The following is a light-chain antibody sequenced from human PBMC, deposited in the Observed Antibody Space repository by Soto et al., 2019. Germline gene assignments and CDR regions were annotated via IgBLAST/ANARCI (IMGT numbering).Light chain of an antibody. CDR3: QQYNDWPRT. CDR1: QSVNSH. V-gene: IGKV3-15*01. Sequence: EIVMTQSPATLSVSPGERATLSCRASQSVNSHLAWYQQKPGQAPRLLIYGASTGATGIPARFSGSGSGTEFTLTISSLQSEDFAVYYCQQYNDWPRTFGQGSKVEIK. J-gene: IGKJ1*01. CDR2: GAS.